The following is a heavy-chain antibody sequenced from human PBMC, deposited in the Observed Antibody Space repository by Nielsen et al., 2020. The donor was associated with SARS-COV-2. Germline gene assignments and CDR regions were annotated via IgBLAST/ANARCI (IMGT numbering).Heavy chain of an antibody. Sequence: GESLKISCAASGFTFSDYYMSWIRQAPGKGLEWVSYISSSSSYTNYADSVKGRFTISRDNAKNSLYLQMNSLRAEDTAVYYCARGDYGEYGWFDPWGQGTPVTVSS. J-gene: IGHJ5*02. CDR3: ARGDYGEYGWFDP. CDR1: GFTFSDYY. D-gene: IGHD4-17*01. V-gene: IGHV3-11*03. CDR2: ISSSSSYT.